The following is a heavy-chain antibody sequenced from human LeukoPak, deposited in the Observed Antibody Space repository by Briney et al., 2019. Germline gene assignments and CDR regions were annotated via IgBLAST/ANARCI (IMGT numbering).Heavy chain of an antibody. V-gene: IGHV2-5*01. J-gene: IGHJ4*02. CDR1: GFSLSTSGVG. CDR2: IYWNEDK. D-gene: IGHD3-10*01. Sequence: SGPTLVKPTPTLTLTCSFSGFSLSTSGVGVGWIRQPPGKALEWLALIYWNEDKRYSPSPKSRLTITKDTSKNQVVLTMTNMDPVDTATYYCARFITMVRGVIQRDFDYRGQGTLVTVSS. CDR3: ARFITMVRGVIQRDFDY.